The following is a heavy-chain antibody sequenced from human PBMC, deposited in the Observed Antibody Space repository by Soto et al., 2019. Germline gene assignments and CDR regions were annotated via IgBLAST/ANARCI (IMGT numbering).Heavy chain of an antibody. Sequence: GESLKISCKGSGYSFTSYWIGWVRQMPGKGLEWMGIIYPGDSDTRYSPSFQGQVTISADKSISTAYLQWSSLKASDTAMYYCARLDLYCSGGSCYSIWFDPWGQGTLVTVSS. V-gene: IGHV5-51*01. CDR1: GYSFTSYW. CDR3: ARLDLYCSGGSCYSIWFDP. D-gene: IGHD2-15*01. CDR2: IYPGDSDT. J-gene: IGHJ5*02.